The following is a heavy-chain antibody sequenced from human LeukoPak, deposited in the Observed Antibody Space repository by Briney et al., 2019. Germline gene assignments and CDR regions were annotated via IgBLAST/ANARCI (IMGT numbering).Heavy chain of an antibody. D-gene: IGHD4/OR15-4a*01. CDR1: GGSISSGGYS. V-gene: IGHV4-61*02. J-gene: IGHJ4*02. CDR3: ARSPTNYYFEY. Sequence: PSETLSLTCAVSGGSISSGGYSWSWIRQPAGKGLEWIGRIYTSGSTNYNPSLKSRVTMSVDTSKSQFSLRLSSVTAADTAVYYCARSPTNYYFEYWGQGTLVTVSS. CDR2: IYTSGST.